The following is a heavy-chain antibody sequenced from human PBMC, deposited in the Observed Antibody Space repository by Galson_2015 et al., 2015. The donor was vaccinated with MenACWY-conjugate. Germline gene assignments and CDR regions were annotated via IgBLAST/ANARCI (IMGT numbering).Heavy chain of an antibody. D-gene: IGHD3-22*01. CDR3: AREDYDSRDHNCGTDY. Sequence: VSGVSTSGYYWSWIRQPPGQGLDWVGYVYYSGTTSYNPSLESRVTMSLDTSTTQISLKLSSVTAADTAVYYCAREDYDSRDHNCGTDYWGQGILVTVSS. CDR2: VYYSGTT. J-gene: IGHJ4*02. CDR1: GVSTSGYY. V-gene: IGHV4-59*01.